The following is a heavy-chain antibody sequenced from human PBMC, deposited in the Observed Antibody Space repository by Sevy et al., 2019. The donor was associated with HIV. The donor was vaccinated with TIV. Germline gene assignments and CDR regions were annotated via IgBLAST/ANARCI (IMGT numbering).Heavy chain of an antibody. Sequence: SETLSLTCTLSGGSFTSLYWNWIRQPPGKGLEWIANIYYNGHINYNPSLKSRVTLSLDTSKNQFSLRLSSVTAADTAMYYCAGENAWGRGYSWGQGTLVTVSS. V-gene: IGHV4-59*08. D-gene: IGHD1-26*01. CDR1: GGSFTSLY. CDR3: AGENAWGRGYS. CDR2: IYYNGHI. J-gene: IGHJ4*02.